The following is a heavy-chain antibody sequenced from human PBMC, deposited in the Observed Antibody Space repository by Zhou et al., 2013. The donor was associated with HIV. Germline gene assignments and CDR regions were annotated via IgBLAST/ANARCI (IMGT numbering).Heavy chain of an antibody. CDR1: GGTFSSYG. V-gene: IGHV1-18*01. D-gene: IGHD1-1*01. CDR2: ISAYNGNT. CDR3: ARKVQRYNWNDGGGTHYYMDV. J-gene: IGHJ6*03. Sequence: QVQLVQSGAEVKKPGSSVKVSCKASGGTFSSYGISWVRQAPGQGLEWMGWISAYNGNTNYAQKLQGRVTMTTDTSTSTAYMELRSLRSDDTAVYYCARKVQRYNWNDGGGTHYYMDVWGKGTTVTVSS.